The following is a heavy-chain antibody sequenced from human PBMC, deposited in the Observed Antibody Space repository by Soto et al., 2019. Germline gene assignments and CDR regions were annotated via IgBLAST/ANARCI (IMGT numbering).Heavy chain of an antibody. CDR3: ARDGERDTGLNFYYYLHGMDA. Sequence: ASVKVSCKASGYTFTTYGISWVRQATGQGLGWMGGISPYNGTTKYAEKFQGEMTMTTDTATSTAYMDLRSLRSDDTAVYYCARDGERDTGLNFYYYLHGMDAWGQGTRVTVSS. V-gene: IGHV1-18*04. CDR2: ISPYNGTT. CDR1: GYTFTTYG. J-gene: IGHJ6*02. D-gene: IGHD1-1*01.